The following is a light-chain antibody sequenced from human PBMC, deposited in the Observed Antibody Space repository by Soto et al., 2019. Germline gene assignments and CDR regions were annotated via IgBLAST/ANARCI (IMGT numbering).Light chain of an antibody. CDR1: QSVSSSS. CDR2: GAS. V-gene: IGKV3-20*01. CDR3: QVSGRSALYT. J-gene: IGKJ2*01. Sequence: EIVLPQAPGTLSLSPGERATLSCRASQSVSSSSLAWYQQKRGQAPRLLIYGASSRATGIPDRFSGGGSGTDFTLTISRQEPEDFAVYYCQVSGRSALYTFGQGTRLEIK.